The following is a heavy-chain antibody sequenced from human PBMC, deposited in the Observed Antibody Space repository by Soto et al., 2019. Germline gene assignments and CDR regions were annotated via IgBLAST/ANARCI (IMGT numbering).Heavy chain of an antibody. V-gene: IGHV3-33*01. CDR1: GFTFSSYG. CDR2: IWYDGSNK. J-gene: IGHJ6*04. CDR3: ARDPYTKGYYYGMDV. D-gene: IGHD4-4*01. Sequence: GGSLRLSCAASGFTFSSYGMHWVRQAPGKGLEWVAVIWYDGSNKYYADSVKGRFTISRDNSKNTLYLQMNSLRAEDTAVYCCARDPYTKGYYYGMDVGGKGTTVTVS.